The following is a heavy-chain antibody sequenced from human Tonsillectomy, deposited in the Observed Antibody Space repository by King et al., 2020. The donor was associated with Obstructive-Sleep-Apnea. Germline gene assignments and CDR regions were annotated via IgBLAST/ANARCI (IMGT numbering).Heavy chain of an antibody. V-gene: IGHV3-9*01. CDR2: ISWNSGSL. CDR1: GCTFDDYA. J-gene: IGHJ4*02. CDR3: AKDITAAAGQTFDY. D-gene: IGHD6-13*01. Sequence: VQLVESGGGLVQPGRSLRLSCAASGCTFDDYAMHWVRQAPGKGLEWVLGISWNSGSLGYAYSVNGRFTISRDNAKNSLYLQMNSLRAEDTALYYCAKDITAAAGQTFDYWGQGTLVTVSS.